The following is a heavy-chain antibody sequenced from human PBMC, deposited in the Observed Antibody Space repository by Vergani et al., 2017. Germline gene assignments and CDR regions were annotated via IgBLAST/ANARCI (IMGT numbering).Heavy chain of an antibody. CDR3: ARDHGIAARGGMDYYYGMDV. D-gene: IGHD6-6*01. CDR2: ITPNSGGT. CDR1: DKPFPAT. Sequence: QVQLVQSGAEVKKPGASVKVSCKASDKPFPATIWNGLGRPLGKGLEWMGWITPNSGGTNYAQKFQGRVTMTRDTSISTAYMELSRLRSDDTAVYYCARDHGIAARGGMDYYYGMDVWGQGTTVTVSS. J-gene: IGHJ6*02. V-gene: IGHV1-2*02.